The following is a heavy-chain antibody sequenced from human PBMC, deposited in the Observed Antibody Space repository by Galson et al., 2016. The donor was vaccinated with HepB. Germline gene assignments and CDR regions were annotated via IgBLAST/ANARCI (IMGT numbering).Heavy chain of an antibody. Sequence: SLRLSCAASGFSLSSYGMHWVRQAPGKGLEWVAVIWYDGSNKYYADSVKGRFTISRDNSKNTLYLQMNSRRAEDTAVYYCARGKGRLGYFDYWGQGTLVTVSS. CDR2: IWYDGSNK. CDR3: ARGKGRLGYFDY. V-gene: IGHV3-33*01. CDR1: GFSLSSYG. D-gene: IGHD3-9*01. J-gene: IGHJ4*02.